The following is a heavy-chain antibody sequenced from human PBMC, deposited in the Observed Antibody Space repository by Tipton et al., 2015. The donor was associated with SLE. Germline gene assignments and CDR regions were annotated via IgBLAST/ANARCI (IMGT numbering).Heavy chain of an antibody. CDR3: ARRGYSGYFDY. J-gene: IGHJ4*02. CDR1: GGSISSSSYY. CDR2: IYYSGRT. D-gene: IGHD5-12*01. Sequence: TLSLTCTVSGGSISSSSYYWGWIRQPPGKGLEWIGGIYYSGRTYYNPSLKSRVTISVDTSKNQFSLKLSSVTAADTAVYYCARRGYSGYFDYWGQGTLVTVSS. V-gene: IGHV4-39*07.